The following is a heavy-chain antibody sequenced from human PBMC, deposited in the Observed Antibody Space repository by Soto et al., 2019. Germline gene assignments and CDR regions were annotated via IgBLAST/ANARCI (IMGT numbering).Heavy chain of an antibody. CDR3: ARVESSKWLSKYGMDV. V-gene: IGHV1-69*01. J-gene: IGHJ6*02. Sequence: QVQLVQSGAEVKKPGSSVKVSCKASGGTFSSYAISWVQQAPGQGLEWMGGIIPIFGTANYAQKFQGRVTITADESTSTAYMELSSLRSEDTAVYYCARVESSKWLSKYGMDVWGQGTTVTVSS. CDR1: GGTFSSYA. D-gene: IGHD3-22*01. CDR2: IIPIFGTA.